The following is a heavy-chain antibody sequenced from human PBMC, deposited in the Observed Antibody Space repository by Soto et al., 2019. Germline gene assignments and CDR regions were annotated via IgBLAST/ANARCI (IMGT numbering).Heavy chain of an antibody. D-gene: IGHD5-18*01. CDR1: GFTFSSYS. J-gene: IGHJ4*02. CDR2: ISSSSSTI. CDR3: ARVFPERRYSYGYVDY. V-gene: IGHV3-48*02. Sequence: GGSLKLSCAASGFTFSSYSMNWVRQAPGKGLEWVSYISSSSSTIYYADSVKGRFTISRDNAKNSLYLQMNSLRDEDTAVYYCARVFPERRYSYGYVDYWGQGTLVTVSS.